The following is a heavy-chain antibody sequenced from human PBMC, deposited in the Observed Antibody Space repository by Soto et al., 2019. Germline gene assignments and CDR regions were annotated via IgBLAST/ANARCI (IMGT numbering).Heavy chain of an antibody. CDR3: ARRSFGSSSSTSYYFDY. CDR1: GYSFTSYW. Sequence: PGESLKISCKGSGYSFTSYWIGWVRQMPGKGLEWMGIIYPDDSDTRYSPSFQGQVTISADKSISTAYLQWSSLKASDTAMYYCARRSFGSSSSTSYYFDYWGQGALVTVSS. CDR2: IYPDDSDT. V-gene: IGHV5-51*01. D-gene: IGHD6-6*01. J-gene: IGHJ4*02.